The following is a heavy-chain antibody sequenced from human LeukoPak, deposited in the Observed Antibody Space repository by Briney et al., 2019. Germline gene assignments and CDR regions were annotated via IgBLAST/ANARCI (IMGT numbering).Heavy chain of an antibody. D-gene: IGHD2-15*01. CDR3: ARQDIAVVVAQEYYFDY. CDR1: GGSISSSSYY. J-gene: IGHJ4*02. Sequence: SETLSLTCTVSGGSISSSSYYWGWIRQPPGKGLEWIGSIYYSGSTYYNPSLKSRVTISVDTSKNQFSLKLSSVTAADTAVYYCARQDIAVVVAQEYYFDYWGQGTLVTVSS. V-gene: IGHV4-39*01. CDR2: IYYSGST.